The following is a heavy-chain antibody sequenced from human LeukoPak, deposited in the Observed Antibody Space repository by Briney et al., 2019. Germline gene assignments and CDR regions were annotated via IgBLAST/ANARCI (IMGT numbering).Heavy chain of an antibody. V-gene: IGHV3-7*03. D-gene: IGHD5-24*01. CDR2: IKEDGTET. CDR1: GFMFSSNW. Sequence: GGSLRLSCAASGFMFSSNWMSWVRLAPGKGLEWVANIKEDGTETYYVDSVKGRFTISRDNAKNSLYLQMSSLRVEDTAVYYCAKEGRSLQTYWGQGTLVTVSS. J-gene: IGHJ4*02. CDR3: AKEGRSLQTY.